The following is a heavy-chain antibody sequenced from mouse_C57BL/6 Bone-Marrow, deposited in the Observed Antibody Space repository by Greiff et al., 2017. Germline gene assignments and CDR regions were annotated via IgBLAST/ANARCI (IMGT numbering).Heavy chain of an antibody. D-gene: IGHD2-4*01. CDR3: AKVVYDYDGGYAMDY. CDR1: GFSLTSYG. J-gene: IGHJ4*01. V-gene: IGHV2-5*01. CDR2: IWRGGST. Sequence: QVQLKESGPGLVQPSQSLSITCTVSGFSLTSYGVHWVRQSPGKGLEWLGVIWRGGSTDYNAAFMSRLSITKANSKSQVFFKMNSLQADDTAIYYCAKVVYDYDGGYAMDYWGQGTSVTVSS.